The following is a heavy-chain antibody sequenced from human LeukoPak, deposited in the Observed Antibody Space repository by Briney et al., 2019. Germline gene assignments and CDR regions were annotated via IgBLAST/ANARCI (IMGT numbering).Heavy chain of an antibody. CDR3: ARAPNYYDNSGSLDY. CDR1: GDSIGTSIYY. V-gene: IGHV4-39*07. D-gene: IGHD3-22*01. CDR2: IYYSGRT. Sequence: SETLSLTCTVSGDSIGTSIYYWDWIRQPPGKGLEWIGSIYYSGRTHYSQSLKSRVTMSLDTSNNQFSLNLSSVTAADTAVYYCARAPNYYDNSGSLDYWGQGTLVTVSS. J-gene: IGHJ4*02.